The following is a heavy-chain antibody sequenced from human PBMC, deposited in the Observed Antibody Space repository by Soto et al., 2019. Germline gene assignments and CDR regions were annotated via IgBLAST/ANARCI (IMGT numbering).Heavy chain of an antibody. CDR1: GFTFSSYW. CDR3: AREFGSCYYFAYYYNGMDV. Sequence: GGSLRLSCAASGFTFSSYWMSWVRQAPGKGLEWVANIKQDGSEKYYVDSVKGRFTISRDNAKNSLYLQMNSLRAEDTAVYYCAREFGSCYYFAYYYNGMDVWGQGTTVTVSS. V-gene: IGHV3-7*04. J-gene: IGHJ6*02. CDR2: IKQDGSEK. D-gene: IGHD3-22*01.